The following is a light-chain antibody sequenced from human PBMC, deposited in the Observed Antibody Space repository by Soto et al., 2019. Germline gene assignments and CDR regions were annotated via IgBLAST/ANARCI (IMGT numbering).Light chain of an antibody. CDR3: QQYNNWPPIT. Sequence: DIVLTQSPGTLCLSPGERATLSCRAIQSVSSSYLAWYQQKPGQAPRLLIYGASTRATGIPARFSGSGSGTEFTLTISSLQSEDFAVYYCQQYNNWPPITFGQGTRLEIK. CDR2: GAS. V-gene: IGKV3-15*01. CDR1: QSVSSSY. J-gene: IGKJ5*01.